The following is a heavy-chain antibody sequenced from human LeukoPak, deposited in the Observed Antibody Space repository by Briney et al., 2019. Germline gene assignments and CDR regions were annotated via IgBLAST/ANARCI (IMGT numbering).Heavy chain of an antibody. CDR3: ARGDYDSSGGFDP. J-gene: IGHJ5*02. D-gene: IGHD3-22*01. V-gene: IGHV1-2*02. CDR2: INPNTGGT. CDR1: GYPFSAYY. Sequence: ASVKVSCKASGYPFSAYYMHWVRQAPGQGLEWMGWINPNTGGTNYAQKFQGRVTVTRDTSINIAYMELGRLRSDDTAVYYCARGDYDSSGGFDPWGQGTLVTVSS.